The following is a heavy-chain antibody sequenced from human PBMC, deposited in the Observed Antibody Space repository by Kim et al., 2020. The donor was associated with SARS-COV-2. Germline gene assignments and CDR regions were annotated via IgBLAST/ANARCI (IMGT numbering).Heavy chain of an antibody. CDR1: GFTFGDYA. V-gene: IGHV3-9*01. CDR2: ISWNSGSI. D-gene: IGHD6-13*01. CDR3: AKTRVSRAAASFFGY. J-gene: IGHJ4*02. Sequence: GGSLRLSCAASGFTFGDYAMHWVRQAPGKGLEWVSGISWNSGSIGYADSVKGRFTISRDNAKNSLYLQMNSLRAEDTALYYCAKTRVSRAAASFFGYWGQGTLVTVSS.